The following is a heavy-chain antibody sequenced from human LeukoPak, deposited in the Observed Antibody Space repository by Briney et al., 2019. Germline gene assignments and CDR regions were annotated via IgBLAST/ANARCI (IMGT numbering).Heavy chain of an antibody. CDR3: AKPSGSGVDY. Sequence: GGSLRLSCGASGFIFDAHDMHWVRQAPGKGLGWVAFIRSDGYHTYYADSVKGRFTITRDNSKNTLYLQMNSLRLEDMALYYCAKPSGSGVDYWGQGTLVTVSS. V-gene: IGHV3-30*02. D-gene: IGHD1-26*01. CDR1: GFIFDAHD. CDR2: IRSDGYHT. J-gene: IGHJ4*02.